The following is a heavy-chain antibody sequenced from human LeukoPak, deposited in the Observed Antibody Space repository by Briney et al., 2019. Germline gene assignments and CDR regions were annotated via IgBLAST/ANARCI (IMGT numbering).Heavy chain of an antibody. CDR2: ISGSGGFT. J-gene: IGHJ4*02. V-gene: IGHV3-23*01. CDR1: GFTFSSYG. CDR3: AKQGRGLAAAYFDF. D-gene: IGHD6-13*01. Sequence: GGTLRPSCAASGFTFSSYGMSWVRQAPGKGLEWVSAISGSGGFTYYADSVKGRFTISRDNSKNTLYLQMNSLRAEDTAVYYCAKQGRGLAAAYFDFWGQGTLVTVSS.